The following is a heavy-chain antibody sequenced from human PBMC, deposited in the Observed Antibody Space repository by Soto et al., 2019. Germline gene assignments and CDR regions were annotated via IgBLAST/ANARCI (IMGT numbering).Heavy chain of an antibody. V-gene: IGHV4-61*01. Sequence: QVQLQESGPGLVKPSETLSLTCTVSGVSVSNSSFYWTWIRQPPGKGLEWIGYIYYSGTTNYNPSLKSRDTMSVDSSRNQFSLKLTSVTAADTALYYCVRESQIYNYYGLDVWGPGTTVTVSS. CDR1: GVSVSNSSFY. J-gene: IGHJ6*02. CDR3: VRESQIYNYYGLDV. CDR2: IYYSGTT. D-gene: IGHD1-20*01.